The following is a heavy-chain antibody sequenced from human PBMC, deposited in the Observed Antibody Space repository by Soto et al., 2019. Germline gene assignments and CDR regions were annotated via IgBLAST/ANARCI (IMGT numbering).Heavy chain of an antibody. CDR1: GFTFSSYA. CDR2: ISGSGGST. V-gene: IGHV3-23*01. Sequence: HGGSLRLSCAASGFTFSSYAMSWVRQAPGKGLEWVSAISGSGGSTYYADSVKGRFTISRDNSKNTLYLQMNSLRAEDTAVYYCAKFAQNHGYNSLPNYFDYWGQGTLVTVSS. CDR3: AKFAQNHGYNSLPNYFDY. J-gene: IGHJ4*02. D-gene: IGHD5-12*01.